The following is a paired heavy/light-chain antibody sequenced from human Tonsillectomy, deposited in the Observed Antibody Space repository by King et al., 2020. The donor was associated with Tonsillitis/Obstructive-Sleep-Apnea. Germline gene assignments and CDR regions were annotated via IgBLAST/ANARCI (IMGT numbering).Light chain of an antibody. CDR3: QQRSNWPPIT. V-gene: IGKV3-11*01. Sequence: EIVLTQSPATLSLSPGERATLSCRASQSVSTYLAWYQQKPGQTPRLLIFDASNRATGIPARFSGSGSGTDFTLTISSLEPEDFAVYYCQQRSNWPPITFGQGTRLEIK. CDR2: DAS. CDR1: QSVSTY. J-gene: IGKJ5*01.
Heavy chain of an antibody. CDR1: GDSISSNNW. CDR3: ARNGQSRSGFPYYYYMDV. CDR2: INDRGTT. D-gene: IGHD6-25*01. V-gene: IGHV4-4*02. Sequence: QVQLQESAPGLLKPSGTLSLTCAVSGDSISSNNWWSWVRQSPGKGLEWIGEINDRGTTNYNPSLKSRVTISVDMSKNQLSLNLTYVTAADTAVYFCARNGQSRSGFPYYYYMDVWGKGTTVTVSS. J-gene: IGHJ6*03.